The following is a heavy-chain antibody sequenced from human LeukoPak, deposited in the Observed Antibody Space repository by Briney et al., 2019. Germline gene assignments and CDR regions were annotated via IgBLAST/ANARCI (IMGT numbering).Heavy chain of an antibody. J-gene: IGHJ4*02. V-gene: IGHV1-69*06. D-gene: IGHD2-2*01. CDR1: GGTFSSYA. Sequence: SVKVSCKASGGTFSSYAINWVRQAPGQGLEWMGGIIPIFGTANYAQKFQGRVTITADKSTSTAYMELSSLRSEDTAVYYCAAMYCSSTSCYANYFDYWGQGTLVTVSS. CDR2: IIPIFGTA. CDR3: AAMYCSSTSCYANYFDY.